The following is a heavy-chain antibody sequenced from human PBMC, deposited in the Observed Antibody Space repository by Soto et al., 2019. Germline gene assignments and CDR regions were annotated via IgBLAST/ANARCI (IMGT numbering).Heavy chain of an antibody. D-gene: IGHD2-15*01. CDR1: GVSLNSGHYY. J-gene: IGHJ4*02. CDR2: VYYDEST. V-gene: IGHV4-39*01. CDR3: GKVLIGATRHADVDS. Sequence: SETLSLTCSVSGVSLNSGHYYWVWVRQSPGKGLAWIASVYYDESTYYNPSLKSRVTISIDKPRNQFSLTLKSVTAADTAVYYCGKVLIGATRHADVDSWGQGARVTVPS.